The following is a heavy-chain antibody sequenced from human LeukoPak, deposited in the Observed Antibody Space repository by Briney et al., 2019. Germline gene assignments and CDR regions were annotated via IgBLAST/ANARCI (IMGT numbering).Heavy chain of an antibody. CDR2: IYYSGST. Sequence: SETLSLTCTVSGGSINSRIYYWGWIRQPPGKGLEWIGSIYYSGSTYYNPSLKSRVTISVDTSKNQFSLKLSSVTAADTAVYYCARGAYCGGDCYSGGIQHWGQGTLVTVSS. V-gene: IGHV4-39*07. CDR1: GGSINSRIYY. CDR3: ARGAYCGGDCYSGGIQH. J-gene: IGHJ1*01. D-gene: IGHD2-21*02.